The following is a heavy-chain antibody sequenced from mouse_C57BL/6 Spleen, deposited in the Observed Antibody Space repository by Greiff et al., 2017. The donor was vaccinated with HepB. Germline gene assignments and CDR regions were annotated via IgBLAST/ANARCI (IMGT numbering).Heavy chain of an antibody. V-gene: IGHV1-53*01. CDR1: GYTFTSYW. D-gene: IGHD4-1*01. CDR3: ARSRAGKVYFDV. CDR2: INPSNGGT. Sequence: VQLQQSGTELVKPGASVKLSCKASGYTFTSYWMHWVKQRPGQGLEWIGNINPSNGGTNYNEKFKSKATLTVDKSSSTAYMQLSSLTSEDSAVYYGARSRAGKVYFDVWGTGTTVTVSS. J-gene: IGHJ1*03.